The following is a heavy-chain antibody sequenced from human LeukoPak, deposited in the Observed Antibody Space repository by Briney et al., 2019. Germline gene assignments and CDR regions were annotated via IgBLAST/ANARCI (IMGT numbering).Heavy chain of an antibody. CDR3: ARESRHDYGDYVGWFDP. CDR2: IYYSGST. CDR1: GGSISSSSYY. V-gene: IGHV4-39*07. Sequence: PSETLSLTCTVSGGSISSSSYYWGWIRQPPGKGLEWIGSIYYSGSTYYNPSLKSRVTISVDTSKNQFSLKLSSVTAADTAVYYCARESRHDYGDYVGWFDPWGQGTLVTVSS. J-gene: IGHJ5*02. D-gene: IGHD4-17*01.